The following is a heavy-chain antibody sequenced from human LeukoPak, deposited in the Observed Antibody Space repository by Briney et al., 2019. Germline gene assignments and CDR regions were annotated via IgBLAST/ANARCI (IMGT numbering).Heavy chain of an antibody. CDR1: GYTFTAYY. CDR2: INPNSGGT. CDR3: ARPSLRFLELYYFDY. D-gene: IGHD3-3*01. V-gene: IGHV1-2*02. Sequence: ASVKVSCKASGYTFTAYYMHWVRQAPGQGLEWMGWINPNSGGTNYAQKFQGRVTMTRDTSISTAYMELSRLRSDDTAVYYCARPSLRFLELYYFDYWGRGTQVTVSS. J-gene: IGHJ4*02.